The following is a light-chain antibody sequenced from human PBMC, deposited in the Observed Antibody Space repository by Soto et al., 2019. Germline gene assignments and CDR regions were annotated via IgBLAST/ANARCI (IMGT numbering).Light chain of an antibody. J-gene: IGKJ2*01. CDR2: WAS. V-gene: IGKV4-1*01. CDR3: QQYYSTPQT. CDR1: QSVLYSSNNKNY. Sequence: DIVMTQSPDSLAVSLGERATINCKSSQSVLYSSNNKNYLAWYQQKPGQPPKLLIYWASTRESGVPDRFSGSGSWTDFTLTISSLQAEDVAVYYCQQYYSTPQTFGQGTKLEIK.